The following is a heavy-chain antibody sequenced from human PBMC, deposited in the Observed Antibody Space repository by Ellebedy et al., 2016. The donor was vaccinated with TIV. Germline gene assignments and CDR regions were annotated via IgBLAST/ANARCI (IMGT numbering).Heavy chain of an antibody. CDR2: IKYDGSIT. J-gene: IGHJ4*02. V-gene: IGHV3-74*01. Sequence: PGGSLRLSCAASAFTFSRYWMYWVRQAPGKGLVWVSRIKYDGSITTYADSVKVRFTISRDNAKNTLYLQMNSLRAEDTALYFCARDSEDAVPALDYWGQGTLVTVSS. D-gene: IGHD2-15*01. CDR3: ARDSEDAVPALDY. CDR1: AFTFSRYW.